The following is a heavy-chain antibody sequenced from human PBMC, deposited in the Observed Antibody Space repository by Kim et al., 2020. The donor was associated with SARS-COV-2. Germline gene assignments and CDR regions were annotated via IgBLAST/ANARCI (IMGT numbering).Heavy chain of an antibody. Sequence: VKVSCKVSGYTLTELYMHWVRQAPGKGLEWMGGFDPEDGETIYAQKFQGRVTMTEDTSTDTAYMELSSLRSEDTAVYYCATAPVVVGATLSDYYYYGMDVWGQGTTVTVSS. J-gene: IGHJ6*02. CDR1: GYTLTELY. V-gene: IGHV1-24*01. CDR3: ATAPVVVGATLSDYYYYGMDV. CDR2: FDPEDGET. D-gene: IGHD1-26*01.